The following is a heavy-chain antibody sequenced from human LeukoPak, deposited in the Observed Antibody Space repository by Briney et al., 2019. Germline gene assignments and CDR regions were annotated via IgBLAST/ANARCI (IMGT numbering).Heavy chain of an antibody. CDR3: ARDRASTYFDY. CDR2: IWYDGSNK. V-gene: IGHV3-33*01. J-gene: IGHJ4*02. Sequence: PGGSLRLSCAASGFTFRNFGMHWVRQAPGKGLEWVAFIWYDGSNKYYADSVKGRFTISRDSSKNTVSLQMNTLRAEDTAVYYCARDRASTYFDYWGQGTLVTVSS. CDR1: GFTFRNFG.